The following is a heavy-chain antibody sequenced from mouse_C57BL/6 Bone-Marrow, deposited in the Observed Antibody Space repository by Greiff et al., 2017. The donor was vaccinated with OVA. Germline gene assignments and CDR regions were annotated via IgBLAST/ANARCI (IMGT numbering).Heavy chain of an antibody. V-gene: IGHV6-3*01. D-gene: IGHD2-12*01. CDR3: TTDYYSLYAMDD. Sequence: EVKVVESGGGLVQPGGSMKLSCVASGFTFSNYWMNWVRQSPEKGLEWVAQIRLKSDNYATHYSESVKGRFIISRDDSKSSVYLQMNNLRAEDTGIYYCTTDYYSLYAMDDWGRGTSVTVSS. J-gene: IGHJ4*01. CDR1: GFTFSNYW. CDR2: IRLKSDNYAT.